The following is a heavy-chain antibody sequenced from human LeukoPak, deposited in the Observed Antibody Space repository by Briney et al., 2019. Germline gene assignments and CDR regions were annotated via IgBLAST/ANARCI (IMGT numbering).Heavy chain of an antibody. Sequence: SETLSLTCTVSGGSISSYYWSWIRQPPGKGLEWIGYIYYSGSTNYNPSLKSRVTISVDRSKNQFSLKLSSVTAADTAVYYCARANYDSSGDAFDIWGQGTMVTVSS. V-gene: IGHV4-59*12. CDR3: ARANYDSSGDAFDI. CDR2: IYYSGST. J-gene: IGHJ3*02. CDR1: GGSISSYY. D-gene: IGHD3-22*01.